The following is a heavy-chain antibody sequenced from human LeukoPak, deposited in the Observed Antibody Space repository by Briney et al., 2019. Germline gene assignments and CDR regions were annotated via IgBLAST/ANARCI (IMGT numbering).Heavy chain of an antibody. D-gene: IGHD3-22*01. Sequence: GGSLRLSCAASGFTFSSYAMSWVRQAPGKGLEWVSAISGSGGSTYYADSVKGRFTISRDNSKNTLYLQVNSLRAEDTAVYYCANLPGGYYDSSGYYVAEYFQHWGQGTLVTVSS. CDR1: GFTFSSYA. CDR3: ANLPGGYYDSSGYYVAEYFQH. CDR2: ISGSGGST. J-gene: IGHJ1*01. V-gene: IGHV3-23*01.